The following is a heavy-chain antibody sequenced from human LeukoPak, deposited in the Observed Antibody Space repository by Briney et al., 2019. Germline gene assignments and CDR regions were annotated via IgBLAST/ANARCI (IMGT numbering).Heavy chain of an antibody. V-gene: IGHV3-66*01. Sequence: GGSLRLSCAASGFTLSSYWMSWVRQAPGKGLEWVSVIYSGGSTYYADSVKGRFTISRDNSKNTLYLQMNSLRAEDTAVYYCARETGYYDSSGYYTHWGQGTLVTVSS. D-gene: IGHD3-22*01. CDR2: IYSGGST. CDR3: ARETGYYDSSGYYTH. J-gene: IGHJ4*02. CDR1: GFTLSSYW.